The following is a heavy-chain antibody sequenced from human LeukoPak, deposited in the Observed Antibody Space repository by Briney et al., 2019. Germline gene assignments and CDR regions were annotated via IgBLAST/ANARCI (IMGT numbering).Heavy chain of an antibody. CDR1: GFTFSSYA. V-gene: IGHV3-23*01. Sequence: PGGSLRLSCAASGFTFSSYAMSWVRQAPGKGLEWVSAISGSGGSTYYADSVKGRFTISRDNSKNTLYLQMNSLRAEDTAVYYCAIASRITIFGVVITFDYWGQGTLVTVSS. CDR3: AIASRITIFGVVITFDY. J-gene: IGHJ4*02. D-gene: IGHD3-3*01. CDR2: ISGSGGST.